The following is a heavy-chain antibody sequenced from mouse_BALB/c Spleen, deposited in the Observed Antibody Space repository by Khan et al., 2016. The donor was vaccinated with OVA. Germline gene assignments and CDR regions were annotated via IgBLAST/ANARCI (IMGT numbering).Heavy chain of an antibody. Sequence: EVQLVESGGDFVRPGGSLKLSCAASGFTFSTYGMSWVRQTPDKRLGWVATISTGGAYTYYPDSVKGRFTISRDNAKNTLYLQLSSLRSEDTAIYYCARLAYYYNSEGFAYWGQGTLVTVSA. CDR2: ISTGGAYT. V-gene: IGHV5-6*01. J-gene: IGHJ3*01. D-gene: IGHD1-1*01. CDR1: GFTFSTYG. CDR3: ARLAYYYNSEGFAY.